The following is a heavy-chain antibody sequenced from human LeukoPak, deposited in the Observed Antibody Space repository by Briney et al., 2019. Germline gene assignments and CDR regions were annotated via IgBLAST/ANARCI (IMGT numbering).Heavy chain of an antibody. V-gene: IGHV5-51*01. CDR3: ATSTFGGGYYYYYMDV. D-gene: IGHD3-16*01. CDR2: IYPDDSDT. J-gene: IGHJ6*03. CDR1: GYRFTYDW. Sequence: GESLQISCRVSGYRFTYDWIDWVRQMPGKGLEWVGIIYPDDSDTRYSPSFEGQVTISADKSINTAFLQWSSLKASDTAMYYCATSTFGGGYYYYYMDVWGMGTSVIVSS.